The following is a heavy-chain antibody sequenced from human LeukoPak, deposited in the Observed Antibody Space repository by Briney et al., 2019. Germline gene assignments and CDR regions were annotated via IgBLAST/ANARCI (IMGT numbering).Heavy chain of an antibody. CDR3: ARALERNSMVREKPSSGDYYYGMDV. CDR2: IIPILSRA. CDR1: GGTFISYA. V-gene: IGHV1-69*04. Sequence: ASVKVSCKASGGTFISYAISWVRQAPGQGLEWMGRIIPILSRANYAQKFHGRVTITADKSTNTAYMELSSLRSEDTAVYYCARALERNSMVREKPSSGDYYYGMDVCGQGTTVTVSS. D-gene: IGHD3-10*01. J-gene: IGHJ6*02.